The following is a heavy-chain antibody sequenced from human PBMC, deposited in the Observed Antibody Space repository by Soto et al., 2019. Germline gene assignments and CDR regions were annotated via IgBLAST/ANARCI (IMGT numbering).Heavy chain of an antibody. CDR2: ISSSGSTI. D-gene: IGHD3-9*01. CDR3: ARSGLLRYFDWLPSEHAFDI. Sequence: GGSLRLSCAASGFTFSDYYMSWIRQAPGKGLEWVSYISSSGSTIYYADSVKGRFTISRDNAKNSLYLQMNSLRAEDTAVYCCARSGLLRYFDWLPSEHAFDIWGQGPMVTVSS. J-gene: IGHJ3*02. CDR1: GFTFSDYY. V-gene: IGHV3-11*01.